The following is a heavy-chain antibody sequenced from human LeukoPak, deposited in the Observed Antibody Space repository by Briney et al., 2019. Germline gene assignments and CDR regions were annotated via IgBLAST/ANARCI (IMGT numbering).Heavy chain of an antibody. D-gene: IGHD1-1*01. J-gene: IGHJ4*02. CDR2: VNSETGGT. V-gene: IGHV1-2*02. Sequence: GGSLRLSCAASGFTFSSYGMHWVRQAPGQGLEWMGYVNSETGGTNYAQQFQGRVDMTRDTSINTAYMQLSRLKSDDSAVYYCARVEGSAATGGDWGQGTLVTVSS. CDR3: ARVEGSAATGGD. CDR1: GFTFSSYG.